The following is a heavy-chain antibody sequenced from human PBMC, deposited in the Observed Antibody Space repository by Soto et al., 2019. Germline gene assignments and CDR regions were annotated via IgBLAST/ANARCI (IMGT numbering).Heavy chain of an antibody. CDR1: GGSISSYY. CDR3: ASGFAYYYDSSGYYPFDY. Sequence: SETLSLTCTVSGGSISSYYWSWIRQPPGKGLEWIGYIYYSGSTNYSPSLKSRVSTSVDTSKNQFSLWLSSVTAADTAVYYCASGFAYYYDSSGYYPFDYWGQGTLVTVSS. CDR2: IYYSGST. J-gene: IGHJ4*02. D-gene: IGHD3-22*01. V-gene: IGHV4-59*01.